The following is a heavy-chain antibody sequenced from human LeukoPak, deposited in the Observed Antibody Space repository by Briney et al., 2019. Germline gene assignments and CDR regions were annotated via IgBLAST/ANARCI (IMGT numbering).Heavy chain of an antibody. D-gene: IGHD4/OR15-4a*01. CDR2: ISSSGGST. CDR3: AREGMVRGYLVYYYYYMDV. Sequence: PGGSLRLSCAASGFTFSSYAMSWVRQAPGKGLEWVSAISSSGGSTYYADSVKGRFTISRDNSKNTLYLQMNSLRAEDTAVYYCAREGMVRGYLVYYYYYMDVWGKGTTVTISS. V-gene: IGHV3-23*01. J-gene: IGHJ6*03. CDR1: GFTFSSYA.